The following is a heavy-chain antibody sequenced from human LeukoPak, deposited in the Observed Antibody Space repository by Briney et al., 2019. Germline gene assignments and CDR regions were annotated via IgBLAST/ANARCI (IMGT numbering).Heavy chain of an antibody. Sequence: ASVKVSCKASGYTFTCYYMHWVRQAPGQGLEWMGIINPSGGSTSYAQKFQGRVTMTRDMSTSTVYMELSSLRSEDTAVYYCARVNLQYSYGDYWGQGTLVTVSS. V-gene: IGHV1-46*01. J-gene: IGHJ4*02. CDR1: GYTFTCYY. D-gene: IGHD5-18*01. CDR3: ARVNLQYSYGDY. CDR2: INPSGGST.